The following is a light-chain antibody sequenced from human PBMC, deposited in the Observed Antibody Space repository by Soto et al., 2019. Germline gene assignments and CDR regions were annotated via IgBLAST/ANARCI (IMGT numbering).Light chain of an antibody. V-gene: IGKV1-5*01. CDR2: GAS. J-gene: IGKJ1*01. Sequence: IHMTQSPSSLSASVGDRVTITCRASQSIRNWLAWYQDKPGKAPKLLIYGASSLESGVPSRFSGSGSGTEFTLTIGGLQPDDFATYYCQHYNAFPWPFGQGTKVDI. CDR3: QHYNAFPWP. CDR1: QSIRNW.